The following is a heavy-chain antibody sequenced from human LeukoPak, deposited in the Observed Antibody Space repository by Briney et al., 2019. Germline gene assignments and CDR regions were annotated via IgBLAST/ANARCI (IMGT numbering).Heavy chain of an antibody. D-gene: IGHD6-13*01. V-gene: IGHV3-11*01. CDR3: ARGGSSGSFDY. Sequence: GGSLRLSCAASGFTFSDHYMSWIRQAPGKGLEWVSYISTSGTTIYYAGSVKGRFTIFRENTKNSLYLQMNSLRAEDKAVYYCARGGSSGSFDYGAQETLFTVP. CDR2: ISTSGTTI. J-gene: IGHJ4*02. CDR1: GFTFSDHY.